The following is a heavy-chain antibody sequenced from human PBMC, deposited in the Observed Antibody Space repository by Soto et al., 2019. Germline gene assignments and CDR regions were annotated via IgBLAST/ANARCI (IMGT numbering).Heavy chain of an antibody. CDR3: ARHGFYGDYSSNYFDP. J-gene: IGHJ5*02. CDR1: GYSFTNYW. Sequence: PGESLKISCKGSGYSFTNYWIAWVRQMPGKGLEYMGIIYPSDSTTRYSPSFQGQVTISADKSISTAYLQWNSLKASDTAMYYCARHGFYGDYSSNYFDPWGHGTLVTDSS. CDR2: IYPSDSTT. V-gene: IGHV5-51*01. D-gene: IGHD4-17*01.